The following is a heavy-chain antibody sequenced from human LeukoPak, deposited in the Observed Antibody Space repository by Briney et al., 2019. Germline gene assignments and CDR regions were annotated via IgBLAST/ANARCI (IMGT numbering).Heavy chain of an antibody. CDR1: GFTFSSYG. CDR2: IRYDGSNK. V-gene: IGHV3-30*02. J-gene: IGHJ4*02. Sequence: GGSLRLSCAASGFTFSSYGMHWVRQAPGKGLEWVAFIRYDGSNKYYADSVKGRFTISRDNSKNPLYLQMNSLRAEGTAVYYCAKDRIAAPRDFDYWGQGTLVTVSS. CDR3: AKDRIAAPRDFDY. D-gene: IGHD6-13*01.